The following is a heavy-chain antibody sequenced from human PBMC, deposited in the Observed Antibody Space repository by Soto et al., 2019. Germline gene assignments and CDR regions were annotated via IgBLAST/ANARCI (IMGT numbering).Heavy chain of an antibody. J-gene: IGHJ4*02. Sequence: GGSLRLSCAASGFTFSSYAMSWVRQAPGKGLEWVSAISGGGGSTYYADSVKGRFTISRDNSKNTLWLQMNSLKDEDTALYYCAKGQRWELPFDYWGQGTLVTVSS. D-gene: IGHD1-26*01. V-gene: IGHV3-23*01. CDR3: AKGQRWELPFDY. CDR2: ISGGGGST. CDR1: GFTFSSYA.